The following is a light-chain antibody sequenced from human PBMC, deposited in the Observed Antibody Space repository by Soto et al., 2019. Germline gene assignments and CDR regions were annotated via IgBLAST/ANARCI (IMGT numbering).Light chain of an antibody. CDR1: STDIGGYNY. CDR3: TSFARSKDPFVV. V-gene: IGLV2-8*01. J-gene: IGLJ2*01. Sequence: QSALTQPPSASGSPGQSVTISCTGTSTDIGGYNYVSWYQQQPGKAPTLLIYEVYKRPSGVPDRFSGSKSGNTASLTVSGLQGDDEADYYCTSFARSKDPFVVFGRGTKLTVL. CDR2: EVY.